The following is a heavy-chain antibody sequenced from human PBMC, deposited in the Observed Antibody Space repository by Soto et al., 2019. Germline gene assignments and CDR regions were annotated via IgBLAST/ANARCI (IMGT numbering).Heavy chain of an antibody. D-gene: IGHD3-10*01. J-gene: IGHJ4*02. CDR1: GFTFSSYG. Sequence: GGSLRLSCAASGFTFSSYGMHWVRQAPGKGLEWVAVIWYDGSNKYYADSVKGRFTISRDNSKNTLYLQMNSLRAEDTAVYYCARMARYYGSGSYYNFDYWGQGTLVTVSS. V-gene: IGHV3-33*01. CDR3: ARMARYYGSGSYYNFDY. CDR2: IWYDGSNK.